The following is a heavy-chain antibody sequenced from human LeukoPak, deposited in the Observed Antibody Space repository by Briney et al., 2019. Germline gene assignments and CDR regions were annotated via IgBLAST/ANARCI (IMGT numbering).Heavy chain of an antibody. CDR1: GGTFSSYA. D-gene: IGHD3-22*01. J-gene: IGHJ4*02. V-gene: IGHV1-69*06. Sequence: SVKVSCKASGGTFSSYAISWVRQAPGQGLEWMGGIIPIFGTANYAQKFQGRVTITADKSTSTAYMELSSLRSEDTAVYYCARDYYDSSGYYPFDYWGQGTLVTVSS. CDR2: IIPIFGTA. CDR3: ARDYYDSSGYYPFDY.